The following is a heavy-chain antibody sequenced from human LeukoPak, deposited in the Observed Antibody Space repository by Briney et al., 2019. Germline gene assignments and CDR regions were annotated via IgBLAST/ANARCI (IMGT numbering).Heavy chain of an antibody. CDR1: GGSITSSSYY. CDR3: ARQEAYYDILTGYMTKWFDP. D-gene: IGHD3-9*01. J-gene: IGHJ5*02. Sequence: SETLSLTCTVSGGSITSSSYYWGWIRQPPGKGLEWIGSIYYSGSTYYNPSLKSRVTISVDTSKNQFSLKLSSVTAADTAVYYCARQEAYYDILTGYMTKWFDPWGQGTLVTVSS. CDR2: IYYSGST. V-gene: IGHV4-39*01.